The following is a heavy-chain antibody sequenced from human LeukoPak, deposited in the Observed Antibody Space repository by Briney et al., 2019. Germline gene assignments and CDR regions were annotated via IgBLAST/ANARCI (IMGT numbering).Heavy chain of an antibody. D-gene: IGHD2-15*01. J-gene: IGHJ3*02. CDR1: GFTFSSYS. CDR2: ISSSSSYI. Sequence: PGGSLRLSCAASGFTFSSYSMNWVRQAPGKGLEWVSSISSSSSYIYYADSVKGRFTISRDNAKNSLHLQMNSLRAEDTAVYYCARALGYCSGGSCYYAFDIWGQGTMVTVSS. V-gene: IGHV3-21*01. CDR3: ARALGYCSGGSCYYAFDI.